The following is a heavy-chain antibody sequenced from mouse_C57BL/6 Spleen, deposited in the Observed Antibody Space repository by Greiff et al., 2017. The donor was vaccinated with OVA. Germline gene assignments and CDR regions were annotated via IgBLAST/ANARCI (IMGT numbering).Heavy chain of an antibody. CDR3: ARGRSTGSSYEFAY. V-gene: IGHV1-39*01. Sequence: EVKLMESGPELVKPGASVKISCKASGYSFTDYNMNWVKQSNGKSLEWIGVINPNYGTTSYNQKFKGKATLTVDQSSSTAYMQLNSLTSEDSAVYYCARGRSTGSSYEFAYWGQGTLVTVSA. CDR1: GYSFTDYN. CDR2: INPNYGTT. D-gene: IGHD1-1*01. J-gene: IGHJ3*01.